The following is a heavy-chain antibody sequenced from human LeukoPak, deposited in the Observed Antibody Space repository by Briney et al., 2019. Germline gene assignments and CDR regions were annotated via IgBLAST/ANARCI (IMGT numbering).Heavy chain of an antibody. CDR3: ARDRGSDRVIPDYLESED. D-gene: IGHD3-16*02. Sequence: ASVKVSCKASGYTFTSYDINWVRQATGQGLEWMGWISAYNGNTNYAQKLQGRVTMTTDTSTSTAYMELRNLRSDDTAVYYCARDRGSDRVIPDYLESEDWGQGTLVTVSS. CDR1: GYTFTSYD. CDR2: ISAYNGNT. V-gene: IGHV1-18*01. J-gene: IGHJ4*02.